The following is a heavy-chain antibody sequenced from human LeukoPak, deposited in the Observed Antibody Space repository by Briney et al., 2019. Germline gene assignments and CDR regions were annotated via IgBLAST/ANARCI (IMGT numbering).Heavy chain of an antibody. J-gene: IGHJ4*02. CDR3: VRDGGFDY. CDR1: GFTFSTYS. V-gene: IGHV3-48*02. CDR2: ISYSSSNI. Sequence: GGSLRLSCAASGFTFSTYSMNWVRQAPGKGLEWVSYISYSSSNIYYADSVKGRFTISRDNAKNSLYLQMSSLRDEDTAVNYCVRDGGFDYWGQGILVTVSS.